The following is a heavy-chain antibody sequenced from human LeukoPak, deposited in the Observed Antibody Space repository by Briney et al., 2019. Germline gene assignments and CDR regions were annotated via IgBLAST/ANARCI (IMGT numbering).Heavy chain of an antibody. J-gene: IGHJ3*02. CDR2: INHSGST. CDR1: GGSFSGYY. Sequence: SETLSLTCAVYGGSFSGYYWSWIRQPPGKGLEWIGEINHSGSTYYNPSLKSRVTISVDTSKNQFSLKLSSVTAADTAVYYCARHPYDIHAFDIWGQGTMVTVSS. V-gene: IGHV4-34*01. D-gene: IGHD3-9*01. CDR3: ARHPYDIHAFDI.